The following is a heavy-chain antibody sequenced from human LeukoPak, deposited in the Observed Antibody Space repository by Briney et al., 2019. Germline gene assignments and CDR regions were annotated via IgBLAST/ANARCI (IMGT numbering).Heavy chain of an antibody. D-gene: IGHD6-19*01. V-gene: IGHV3-9*01. CDR2: ISWNSGSI. Sequence: GGSLRLSCAGSGFIFNNYAMHWVRRPPGKGLEWVSGISWNSGSIDYADSVKGRFTISRDNAKNSLYLQMNSLRVEDTAFYYCAKDNRRHYTSGPNPDSLHWGQGALVTVSS. CDR1: GFIFNNYA. J-gene: IGHJ4*02. CDR3: AKDNRRHYTSGPNPDSLH.